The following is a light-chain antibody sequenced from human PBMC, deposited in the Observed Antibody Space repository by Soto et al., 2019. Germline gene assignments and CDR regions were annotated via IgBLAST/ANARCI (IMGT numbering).Light chain of an antibody. Sequence: EIVLTQSPGTLSLSPGERATLSCRASQSVSSSYSAWYQQKSGQAPRLLIYGASSRATGIPDRFSGSGAGTDFTLTVSRLEPDDFAVYYCQQYGSSPPWTFGQGTKVELK. CDR1: QSVSSSY. V-gene: IGKV3-20*01. CDR2: GAS. J-gene: IGKJ1*01. CDR3: QQYGSSPPWT.